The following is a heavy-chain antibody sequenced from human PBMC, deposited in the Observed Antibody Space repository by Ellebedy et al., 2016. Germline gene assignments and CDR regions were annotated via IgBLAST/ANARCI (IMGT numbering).Heavy chain of an antibody. V-gene: IGHV1-18*01. D-gene: IGHD3-22*01. J-gene: IGHJ4*02. CDR2: ISDYNANT. CDR1: GFTFTTYG. CDR3: ARNHYYDSSGYYYGPEIGYFDY. Sequence: ASVKVSXKASGFTFTTYGLTWVRQAPGQGLEWMGWISDYNANTNYAQKLQGRVTMTTDTSTSTAYMELRSLRSDDTAVYYCARNHYYDSSGYYYGPEIGYFDYWGQGTLVTVSS.